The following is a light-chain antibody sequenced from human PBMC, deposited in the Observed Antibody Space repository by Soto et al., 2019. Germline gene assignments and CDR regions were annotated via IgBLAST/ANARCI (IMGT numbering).Light chain of an antibody. J-gene: IGKJ2*01. Sequence: DIQMTQSPSTLSASVGYRVTITCRASQSISSWLAWYQQKPGKAPKLLIYDASSLESGVPSRFSGSGSGTEFTLTISSLQPDDFATYYCQQYNSYSPYTFGQGTKLEIK. CDR2: DAS. V-gene: IGKV1-5*01. CDR1: QSISSW. CDR3: QQYNSYSPYT.